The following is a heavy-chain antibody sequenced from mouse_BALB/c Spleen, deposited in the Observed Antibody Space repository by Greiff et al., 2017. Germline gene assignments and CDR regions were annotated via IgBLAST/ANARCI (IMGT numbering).Heavy chain of an antibody. D-gene: IGHD2-3*01. V-gene: IGHV14-3*02. J-gene: IGHJ2*01. Sequence: VQLKESGAELVKPGASVKLSCTASGFNIKDTYMHWVKQRPEQGLEWIGRIDPANGNTKYDPKFQGKATITADTSSNTAYLQLSSLTSEDTAVYYCARRDGYGFDYWGQGTTLTVSS. CDR3: ARRDGYGFDY. CDR2: IDPANGNT. CDR1: GFNIKDTY.